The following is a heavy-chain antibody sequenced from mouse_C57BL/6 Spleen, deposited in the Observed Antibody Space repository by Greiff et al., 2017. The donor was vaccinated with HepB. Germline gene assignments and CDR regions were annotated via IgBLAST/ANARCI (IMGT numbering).Heavy chain of an antibody. CDR3: ARAKTAQATWFAY. V-gene: IGHV1-72*01. CDR1: GYTFTSYW. D-gene: IGHD3-2*02. J-gene: IGHJ3*01. Sequence: QVQLKQSGAELVKPGASVKLSCKASGYTFTSYWMHWVKQRPGRGLEWIGRIDPNSGGTKYNEKFKSKATLTVDKPSSTAYMQLSSLTSEDSAVYYWARAKTAQATWFAYWGQGTLVTVSA. CDR2: IDPNSGGT.